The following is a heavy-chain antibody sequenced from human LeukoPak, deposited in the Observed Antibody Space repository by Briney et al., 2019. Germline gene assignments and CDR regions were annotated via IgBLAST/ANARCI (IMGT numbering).Heavy chain of an antibody. CDR1: GYTFTTYY. CDR3: ARDRDYDILTGPQY. Sequence: GASVKVSCKASGYTFTTYYMHWVQQAPGQGLEWMGSINPSGASTNYAQKFQGRVTMTRDTSTSTVYMELSSLRSEDTAVYYCARDRDYDILTGPQYWGQGTLVAVSS. V-gene: IGHV1-46*01. J-gene: IGHJ4*02. CDR2: INPSGAST. D-gene: IGHD3-9*01.